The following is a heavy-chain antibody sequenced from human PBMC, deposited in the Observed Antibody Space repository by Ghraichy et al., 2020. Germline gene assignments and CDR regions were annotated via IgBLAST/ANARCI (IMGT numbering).Heavy chain of an antibody. CDR1: GFTFSSYA. Sequence: GESLNISCAASGFTFSSYAMHWVRQAPGKGLEWVAVISYDGSNKYYADSVKGRFTISRDNSKNTLYLQMNSLRAEDTAVYYCARDLSRIDSSGSGYWGQGTLVTVSS. CDR3: ARDLSRIDSSGSGY. V-gene: IGHV3-30-3*01. CDR2: ISYDGSNK. D-gene: IGHD3-22*01. J-gene: IGHJ4*02.